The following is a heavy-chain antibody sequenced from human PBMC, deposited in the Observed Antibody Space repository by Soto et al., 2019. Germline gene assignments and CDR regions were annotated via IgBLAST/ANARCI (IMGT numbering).Heavy chain of an antibody. CDR2: IYYSGST. CDR1: GGSISSSSYY. CDR3: ARLPPVSNAFDI. V-gene: IGHV4-39*01. J-gene: IGHJ3*02. Sequence: QLQLQESGPGLVKPSETLSLTCTVSGGSISSSSYYWGWIRQPPGKGLEWIGSIYYSGSTYYNPSLKSRVTISVDTSKNQFSLKLSSVTAADTAVYYCARLPPVSNAFDIWGQGTMVTVSS.